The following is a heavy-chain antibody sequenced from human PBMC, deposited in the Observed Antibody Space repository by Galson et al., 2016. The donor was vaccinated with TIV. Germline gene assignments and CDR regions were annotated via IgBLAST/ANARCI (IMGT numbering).Heavy chain of an antibody. CDR3: ARDRGGMTMILVVDYYYGMDV. CDR1: GYTFSKYG. CDR2: ISGDSGNT. Sequence: SVKVSCKASGYTFSKYGISWVRQAPGQGLEWMGWISGDSGNTDYARKFQGRVIMTADTSTGTAFLEVRSLTSDDTAGDYCARDRGGMTMILVVDYYYGMDVWGQGTTVTV. V-gene: IGHV1-18*04. D-gene: IGHD3-22*01. J-gene: IGHJ6*02.